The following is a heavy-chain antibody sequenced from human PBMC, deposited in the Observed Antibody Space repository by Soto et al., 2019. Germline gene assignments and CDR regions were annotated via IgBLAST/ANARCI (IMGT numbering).Heavy chain of an antibody. Sequence: QVQLVQSGAEVKKPGSSVKVSCKASGGIFSTYAISWLRQAPGQGLEWMGGIIPLFGTPNYAQRFQGRVTITADESTSTAYMELSRLRSEDTAVYYCARDRDYYGSGNYYSRFDFWGQGTLVTVSS. CDR1: GGIFSTYA. CDR2: IIPLFGTP. D-gene: IGHD3-10*01. CDR3: ARDRDYYGSGNYYSRFDF. J-gene: IGHJ4*02. V-gene: IGHV1-69*01.